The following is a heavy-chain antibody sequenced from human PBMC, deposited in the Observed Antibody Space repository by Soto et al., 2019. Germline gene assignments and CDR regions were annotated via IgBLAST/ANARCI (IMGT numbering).Heavy chain of an antibody. J-gene: IGHJ6*02. CDR3: ARDPQQRLADSYYYGMDV. V-gene: IGHV3-21*02. D-gene: IGHD6-25*01. CDR2: ISGLSSYI. Sequence: EVQLVESGGGLVKPGGSLRLSCAASGFTFSRYGMNWVRQAPGKGLELVSSISGLSSYIYYADSVKGRFTVSRDNAKNSLYGQMNSLRAEDTAVYYCARDPQQRLADSYYYGMDVWGQGTTVIVSS. CDR1: GFTFSRYG.